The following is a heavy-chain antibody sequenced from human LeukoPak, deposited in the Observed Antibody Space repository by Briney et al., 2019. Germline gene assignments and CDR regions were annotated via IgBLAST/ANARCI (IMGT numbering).Heavy chain of an antibody. CDR1: GFTFGSYS. D-gene: IGHD1-26*01. J-gene: IGHJ4*02. CDR3: ARWGTTTN. Sequence: GGSLRLSCAASGFTFGSYSMNWVRQAPGKGLEWISYISTSSSTIYYADSVKGRFTISRDNAKNSLYPQMNSLRADDTAVYYCARWGTTTNWGQGTLVTVSS. CDR2: ISTSSSTI. V-gene: IGHV3-48*01.